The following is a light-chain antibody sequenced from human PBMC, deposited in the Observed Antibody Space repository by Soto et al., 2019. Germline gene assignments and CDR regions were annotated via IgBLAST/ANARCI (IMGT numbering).Light chain of an antibody. CDR3: QHYGSSPWS. J-gene: IGKJ1*01. Sequence: TQSPSSLSASVGDRVTITCRASQSVSSNFLAWYRQKPGQAPRLLIYGASSRATGIPDRFSGSGSGTDFTLTISRLEPEDFAVYYCQHYGSSPWSFGQGTRVEIK. V-gene: IGKV3-20*01. CDR2: GAS. CDR1: QSVSSNF.